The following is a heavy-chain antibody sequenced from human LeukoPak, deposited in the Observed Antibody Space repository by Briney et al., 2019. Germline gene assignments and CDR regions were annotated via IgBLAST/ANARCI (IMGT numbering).Heavy chain of an antibody. J-gene: IGHJ4*02. CDR2: IIPIFGTA. V-gene: IGHV1-69*01. D-gene: IGHD3-3*01. CDR3: ARVDRDFTIFLPFDY. CDR1: GGTFSSYA. Sequence: SSVNVSCKASGGTFSSYAISGVRQAPGQGREWMGGIIPIFGTANYAQKFQGTVTITADESTSTAYMELTSLRSEHTAVYYCARVDRDFTIFLPFDYWGQGTLVTVSS.